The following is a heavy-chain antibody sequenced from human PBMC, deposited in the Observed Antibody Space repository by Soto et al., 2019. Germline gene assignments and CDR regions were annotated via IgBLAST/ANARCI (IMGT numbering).Heavy chain of an antibody. CDR1: GGSISSSSYY. J-gene: IGHJ6*03. CDR2: IYYSGST. D-gene: IGHD2-15*01. CDR3: ARHSYCGGGSCYPYYYYYYMDV. Sequence: SETLSLTCTVSGGSISSSSYYWGWIRQPPGKGLEWIGSIYYSGSTYYNPSLKSRVTISVDTSKNQFSLKLSSVTAADTAVYYCARHSYCGGGSCYPYYYYYYMDVWGKGTTVTVSS. V-gene: IGHV4-39*01.